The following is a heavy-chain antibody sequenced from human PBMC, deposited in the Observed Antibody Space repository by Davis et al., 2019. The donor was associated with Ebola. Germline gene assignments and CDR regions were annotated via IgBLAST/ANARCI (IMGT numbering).Heavy chain of an antibody. V-gene: IGHV3-73*01. CDR2: IRSKANSYAT. J-gene: IGHJ4*02. Sequence: GESLKISCAASGFTFSDSAMRWVRQASGRGLEWVGRIRSKANSYATTYAASVKGRFTISRDDSKNTAYLQMNSLKTDDTAVYYCTNRKSEYWGQGTLVTVSS. CDR1: GFTFSDSA. CDR3: TNRKSEY.